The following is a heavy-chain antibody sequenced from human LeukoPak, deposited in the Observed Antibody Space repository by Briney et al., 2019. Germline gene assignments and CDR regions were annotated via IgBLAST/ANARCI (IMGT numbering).Heavy chain of an antibody. D-gene: IGHD4-23*01. V-gene: IGHV5-51*01. J-gene: IGHJ4*02. Sequence: GESLKISCKGSGYTFTSYWIGWVRQMPGKGLEWMGIIYPGDSDTRYSPSFQGQVTISADKSISTAYLQWNNLKASDTAMYYCASRPFETTVVPWDFYWGQGTQVTVSS. CDR3: ASRPFETTVVPWDFY. CDR1: GYTFTSYW. CDR2: IYPGDSDT.